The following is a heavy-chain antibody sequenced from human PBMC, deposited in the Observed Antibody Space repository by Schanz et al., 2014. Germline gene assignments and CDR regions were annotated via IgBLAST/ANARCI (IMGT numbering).Heavy chain of an antibody. CDR2: IMPLRGIG. J-gene: IGHJ6*02. Sequence: QVQLVPSGPEVKKPGSSVKVSCQAFGDTFSKYNIMWVRQVPGQGLEWLGRIMPLRGIGNNAWKFQDRLTITADKSMNITYRELSSLGTEDTAVDYCTRLLRAGPNGFDVGGQGTTVTVS. CDR1: GDTFSKYN. V-gene: IGHV1-69*02. D-gene: IGHD6-19*01. CDR3: TRLLRAGPNGFDV.